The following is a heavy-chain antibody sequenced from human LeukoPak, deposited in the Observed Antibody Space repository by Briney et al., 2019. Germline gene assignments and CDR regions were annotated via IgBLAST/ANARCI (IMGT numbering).Heavy chain of an antibody. V-gene: IGHV4-34*01. CDR3: ARGPSIRYYGGTGYYYFDY. Sequence: SETRSLTCAVYGGFFSDYYWSWIRQPPGKGLEWIGEINHSGSTNYNPSLKSRVTISVETSKNQFSLNLGSVTAADTAVYYCARGPSIRYYGGTGYYYFDYWGQGTLVTASS. D-gene: IGHD3-22*01. CDR2: INHSGST. J-gene: IGHJ4*02. CDR1: GGFFSDYY.